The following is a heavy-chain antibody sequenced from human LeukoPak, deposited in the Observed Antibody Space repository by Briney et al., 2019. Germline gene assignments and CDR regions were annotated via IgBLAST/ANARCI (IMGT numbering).Heavy chain of an antibody. Sequence: GGSLRLSGAASGFTFSGYSMHWVRQAPGKGLEWVSYFSSSTTIIYYADSVKGRFTISRGNAKSSLYLQMNSLRADDTAVYYCARGRIVAGVCYWGQGTLVTVSS. J-gene: IGHJ4*02. V-gene: IGHV3-48*04. CDR2: FSSSTTII. D-gene: IGHD3-22*01. CDR3: ARGRIVAGVCY. CDR1: GFTFSGYS.